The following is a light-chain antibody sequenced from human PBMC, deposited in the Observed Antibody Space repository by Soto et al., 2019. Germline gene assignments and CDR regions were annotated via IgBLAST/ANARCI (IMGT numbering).Light chain of an antibody. V-gene: IGKV3-20*01. Sequence: EVVLAQSPGTLSLSPGERATLSCRVSQSVGSSLAWYQQKPGQAPRLLIYGASSRATGIPDRFSGSGSGTDFTLTISRLEPEDFAVYYCEQYGSSPRTFGQGTKVDIK. CDR2: GAS. CDR1: QSVGSS. J-gene: IGKJ1*01. CDR3: EQYGSSPRT.